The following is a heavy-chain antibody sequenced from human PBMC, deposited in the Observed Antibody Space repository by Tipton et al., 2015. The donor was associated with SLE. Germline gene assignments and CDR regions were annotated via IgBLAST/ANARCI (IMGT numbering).Heavy chain of an antibody. D-gene: IGHD6-19*01. CDR2: INHSGST. Sequence: TLSLTCTVSGGSISSHYWSWIRQPPGKGLEWIGEINHSGSTNYNPSLKSRVTISLDTSKNQFSLKLSSVTAADTAVYYCAREAQWLVRNWGQGTLVTVSS. CDR1: GGSISSHY. J-gene: IGHJ4*02. V-gene: IGHV4-59*11. CDR3: AREAQWLVRN.